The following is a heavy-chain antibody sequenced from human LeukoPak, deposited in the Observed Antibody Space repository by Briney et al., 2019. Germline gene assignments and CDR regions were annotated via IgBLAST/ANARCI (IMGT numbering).Heavy chain of an antibody. CDR2: INHSGST. J-gene: IGHJ4*02. CDR3: ARGVVAAAGRTFDF. D-gene: IGHD6-13*01. Sequence: SETLSLTCAVYGVSFSGYYWSWIRQPPGKGLEWIGEINHSGSTNYNPSLKSRVTISVDTSKNQFSLKLSSVTAADTAVYYCARGVVAAAGRTFDFWGQGTLVTVSS. CDR1: GVSFSGYY. V-gene: IGHV4-34*01.